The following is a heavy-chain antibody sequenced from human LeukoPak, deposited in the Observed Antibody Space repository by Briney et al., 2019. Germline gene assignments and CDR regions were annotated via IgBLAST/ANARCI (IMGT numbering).Heavy chain of an antibody. V-gene: IGHV3-21*01. CDR1: GFTFSSYW. CDR2: ISSSSSYI. Sequence: GGSLRLSCATSGFTFSSYWMHWVRQAPGKGLEWVSSISSSSSYIYYADSVKGRFTISRDNAKNSLYLQMNSLRAEDTAVYYCARDHAHYCSSTSCYLSYFDYWGQGTLVTVSS. CDR3: ARDHAHYCSSTSCYLSYFDY. D-gene: IGHD2-2*01. J-gene: IGHJ4*02.